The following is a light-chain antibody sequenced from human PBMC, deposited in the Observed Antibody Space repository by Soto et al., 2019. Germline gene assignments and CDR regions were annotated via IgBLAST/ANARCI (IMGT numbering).Light chain of an antibody. Sequence: DIQMTQSPSTLSGSVGYRVTITCRASQTISSRLAWYQQKPGKAPKLLIYKASTLKSGVPSRFSGSGSGTEFTLTISSLQPDDFATYYCQHYNSYSEAFGQGTKVDI. CDR3: QHYNSYSEA. J-gene: IGKJ1*01. V-gene: IGKV1-5*03. CDR2: KAS. CDR1: QTISSR.